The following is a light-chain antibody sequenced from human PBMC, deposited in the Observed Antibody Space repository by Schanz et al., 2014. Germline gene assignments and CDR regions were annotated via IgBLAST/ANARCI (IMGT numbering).Light chain of an antibody. CDR2: EGS. CDR1: ILSFSLSTL. CDR3: SSYTSSSTPVV. J-gene: IGLJ2*01. Sequence: SALTQPASVSWSPPQSLPLSFPFTILSFSLSTLVSWYQQHPGKAPKLMIYEGSKRPSGVSNRFSGSKSGNTASLTISGLQAEDEADYYCSSYTSSSTPVVFGGGTKLTVL. V-gene: IGLV2-14*02.